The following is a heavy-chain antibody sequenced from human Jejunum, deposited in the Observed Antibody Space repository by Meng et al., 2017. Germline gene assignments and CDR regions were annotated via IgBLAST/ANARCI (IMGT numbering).Heavy chain of an antibody. CDR1: GYTFTSYD. V-gene: IGHV1-8*01. D-gene: IGHD6-6*01. CDR2: MNPNSGNT. J-gene: IGHJ5*02. Sequence: ASVKVSCKASGYTFTSYDINWVRQATGQGLEWMGWMNPNSGNTGYAQKFQGRVTMTRNTSISTAYMELSSLTSEDTAVYYCARGLGIAARPEWFDPWGLVTLVTVSS. CDR3: ARGLGIAARPEWFDP.